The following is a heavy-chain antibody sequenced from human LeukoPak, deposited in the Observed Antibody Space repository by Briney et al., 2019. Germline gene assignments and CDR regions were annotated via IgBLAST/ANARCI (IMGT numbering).Heavy chain of an antibody. Sequence: SETLSLTCAVYGGSSSGYYWSWIGQPPGKGLEWIGEINHSGSTNYNPSLKSQVTISVDTSKNQFSLKLSSVTAADTAVYYCTRLPLDYTLDHWGQGTPVSVSS. V-gene: IGHV4-34*01. CDR3: TRLPLDYTLDH. CDR2: INHSGST. D-gene: IGHD4-11*01. J-gene: IGHJ4*02. CDR1: GGSSSGYY.